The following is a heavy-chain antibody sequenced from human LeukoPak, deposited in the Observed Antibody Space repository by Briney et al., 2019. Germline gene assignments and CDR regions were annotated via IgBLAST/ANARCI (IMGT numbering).Heavy chain of an antibody. V-gene: IGHV3-30*02. D-gene: IGHD6-19*01. CDR3: AKDRVAVPSNGYYYMDV. Sequence: GGSLRLSCAASGFTFSYYGMHWVRQAPGKGLEWVAFIRYDGSKIHYADSVKGRFTISRDNSKNTLYLQMSSLRAEDTAVYYCAKDRVAVPSNGYYYMDVWGKGTTVTVSS. J-gene: IGHJ6*03. CDR2: IRYDGSKI. CDR1: GFTFSYYG.